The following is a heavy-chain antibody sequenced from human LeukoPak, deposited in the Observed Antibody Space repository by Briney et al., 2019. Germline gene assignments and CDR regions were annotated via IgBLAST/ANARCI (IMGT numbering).Heavy chain of an antibody. V-gene: IGHV3-23*01. Sequence: PGGSLRLSCEVSGFAFGSEAMSWVRQSPARGLEWVASISPGGGTTYYADYVKDRFTISRDNSNNMLYVQMNSLRAEDTAVYYCAKVRSGSASWALRIFDNWGQGTLVTVSS. CDR2: ISPGGGTT. CDR3: AKVRSGSASWALRIFDN. CDR1: GFAFGSEA. J-gene: IGHJ4*02. D-gene: IGHD2-2*01.